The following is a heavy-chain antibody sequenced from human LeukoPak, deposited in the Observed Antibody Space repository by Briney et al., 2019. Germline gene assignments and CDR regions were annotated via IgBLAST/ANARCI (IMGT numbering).Heavy chain of an antibody. CDR2: ISVYNGNT. D-gene: IGHD3-10*01. Sequence: GASVKVSCKASGYTFTSYGISWVRQAPGQGLEWMGWISVYNGNTNYAQKLQGRVTMTTDTSTSTVYMEVRSLRSDDTAVYYCARGRVITMVRGVSFFDYWGQGTLVTVSS. J-gene: IGHJ4*02. CDR1: GYTFTSYG. V-gene: IGHV1-18*01. CDR3: ARGRVITMVRGVSFFDY.